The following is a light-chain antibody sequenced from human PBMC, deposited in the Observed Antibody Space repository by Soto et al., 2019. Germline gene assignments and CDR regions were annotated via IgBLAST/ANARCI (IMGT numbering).Light chain of an antibody. CDR2: GAS. V-gene: IGKV3-15*01. CDR3: QQYVTSPLT. Sequence: EMVMTQSPATLSMSPGERATLSCRASQSVSSNLAWYQQKPGQAPRLLIYGASTRAGGIPARFSGSGSGTDFTLTISRLEPEDFAVYYSQQYVTSPLTFGGGTKVDI. J-gene: IGKJ4*01. CDR1: QSVSSN.